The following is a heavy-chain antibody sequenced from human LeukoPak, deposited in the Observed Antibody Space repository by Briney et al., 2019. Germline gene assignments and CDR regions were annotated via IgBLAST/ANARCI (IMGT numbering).Heavy chain of an antibody. CDR3: AKCQGRVCSSTPHGMDV. CDR1: GFTFSSYA. J-gene: IGHJ6*02. V-gene: IGHV3-30*18. CDR2: ISYEGSIK. Sequence: PGGSLRLSCAASGFTFSSYAMHWVRQAPGKGLECLAVISYEGSIKYYADSVKGRFTISRDNSKNTLYLQMNSLRAEDTAVYYCAKCQGRVCSSTPHGMDVWGRGTTVTVSS. D-gene: IGHD2-2*01.